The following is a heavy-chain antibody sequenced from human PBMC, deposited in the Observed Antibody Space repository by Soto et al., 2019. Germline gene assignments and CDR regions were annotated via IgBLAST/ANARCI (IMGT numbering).Heavy chain of an antibody. Sequence: GASVKVSCKASGYTFTGYYMHWVRQAPGQGLEWMGWINPNSGGTNYAQKFQGWVTMTRDTSISTAYMELSRLRSDDTAVYYCARVSAHCSSTSCYTHYYYGMDVWGQGTTVTVSS. V-gene: IGHV1-2*04. D-gene: IGHD2-2*02. CDR3: ARVSAHCSSTSCYTHYYYGMDV. CDR1: GYTFTGYY. J-gene: IGHJ6*02. CDR2: INPNSGGT.